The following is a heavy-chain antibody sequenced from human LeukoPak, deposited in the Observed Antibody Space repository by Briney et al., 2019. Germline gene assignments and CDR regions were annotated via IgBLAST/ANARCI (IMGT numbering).Heavy chain of an antibody. CDR3: AKDRSVGAATNLDY. CDR1: GFTFSSYG. D-gene: IGHD1-26*01. J-gene: IGHJ4*02. CDR2: ISYDGSNK. Sequence: GGSLRLSCAASGFTFSSYGMHWVRQAPGKGLEWVAVISYDGSNKYYADSVKGRFTISRDNSKNTLYLQMNSLRAEDTAVYYCAKDRSVGAATNLDYWGQGTLVTVSS. V-gene: IGHV3-30*18.